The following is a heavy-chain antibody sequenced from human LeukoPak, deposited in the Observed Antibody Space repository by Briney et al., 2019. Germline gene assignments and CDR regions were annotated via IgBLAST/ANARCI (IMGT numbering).Heavy chain of an antibody. CDR2: VYTSGST. D-gene: IGHD3-3*01. V-gene: IGHV4-4*07. J-gene: IGHJ4*02. Sequence: SETLSLTCTVSGSSIINYSWSWIRQPAGKGLEWIGRVYTSGSTNYNPSLKSRVTMSVDTSKNQFSLKLSSVTAADTAVYYCARGSGYSGYYFDYWGQGTLVTVSS. CDR1: GSSIINYS. CDR3: ARGSGYSGYYFDY.